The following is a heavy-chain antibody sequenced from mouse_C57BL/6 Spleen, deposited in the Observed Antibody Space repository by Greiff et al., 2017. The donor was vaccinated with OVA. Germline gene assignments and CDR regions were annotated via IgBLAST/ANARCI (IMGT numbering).Heavy chain of an antibody. D-gene: IGHD3-2*02. CDR2: ISGGGGNT. Sequence: EVMLVESGGGLVKPGGSLKLSCAASGFTFSSYTMSWVRQTPEKRLEWVATISGGGGNTYYPDSVKGRFTITRDNAMNTLYLQMSSLRSEDTAWYFCARQGSGYRYFDYGGQGTTLTVSS. J-gene: IGHJ2*01. CDR3: ARQGSGYRYFDY. CDR1: GFTFSSYT. V-gene: IGHV5-9*01.